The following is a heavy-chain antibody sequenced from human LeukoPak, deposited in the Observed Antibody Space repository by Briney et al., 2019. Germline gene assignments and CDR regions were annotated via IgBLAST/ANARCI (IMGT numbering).Heavy chain of an antibody. D-gene: IGHD3-3*01. CDR2: ISSSSSYI. CDR3: ARDVSYDFWSGYSPDY. CDR1: GFTFSSYS. J-gene: IGHJ4*02. V-gene: IGHV3-21*01. Sequence: PGGSLRLSCAASGFTFSSYSMNWVRQAPGRGLEWVSSISSSSSYIYYADSVKGRFTISRDNAKNSLYLQMNSLRAEDTAVYYCARDVSYDFWSGYSPDYWGQGTLVTVSS.